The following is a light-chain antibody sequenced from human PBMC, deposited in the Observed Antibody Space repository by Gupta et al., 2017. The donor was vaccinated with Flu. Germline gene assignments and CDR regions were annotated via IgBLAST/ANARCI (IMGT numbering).Light chain of an antibody. J-gene: IGLJ3*02. CDR2: EDN. CDR3: QSYDSSNSWV. CDR1: SGSIASNY. Sequence: NFMLTQPHSVSESPGKTVTISCTRSSGSIASNYVQWYQQRPGRAPTTVIYEDNQRPSGVPDRFSGSIDSSSNAASLTISGLKNEDEADYYCQSYDSSNSWVFGGGTKLTVL. V-gene: IGLV6-57*03.